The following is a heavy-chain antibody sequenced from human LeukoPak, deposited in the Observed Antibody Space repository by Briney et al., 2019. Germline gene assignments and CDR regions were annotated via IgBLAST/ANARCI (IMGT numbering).Heavy chain of an antibody. CDR1: GLTFKSYA. J-gene: IGHJ4*02. D-gene: IGHD2-8*01. Sequence: PGGSLRLSCVASGLTFKSYAMHWVRQGPDKGLEWMAVISYDGKNEYYADSVKGRFTISRDDSKNTLYLQMNSLRLEDTALYYCARGYTKGWPRFDFNFDWWGQGTQVTVSS. CDR3: ARGYTKGWPRFDFNFDW. CDR2: ISYDGKNE. V-gene: IGHV3-30*04.